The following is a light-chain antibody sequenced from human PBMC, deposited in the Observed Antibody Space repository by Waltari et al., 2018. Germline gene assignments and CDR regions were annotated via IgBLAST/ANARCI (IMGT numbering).Light chain of an antibody. J-gene: IGKJ1*01. CDR1: QSVSSSY. Sequence: EIVLTQSPGTLSVSPGERATLSCRASQSVSSSYLAWYQQKPGQAPRLLIYGASSRATGIQDRFSGSGSGTAFTLTISRLEPEDFAVYYCQQYGDSPWTFGQGTKVEIK. V-gene: IGKV3-20*01. CDR3: QQYGDSPWT. CDR2: GAS.